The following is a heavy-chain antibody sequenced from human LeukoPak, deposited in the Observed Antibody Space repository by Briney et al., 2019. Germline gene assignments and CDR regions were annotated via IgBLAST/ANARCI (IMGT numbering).Heavy chain of an antibody. CDR3: ARGYTVTHRGY. V-gene: IGHV3-48*03. CDR2: ISSSGSTI. J-gene: IGHJ4*02. Sequence: GGSLRLSCAASGFTFSTYVMSWVRQAPGKGLEWVSYISSSGSTIYYADSVKGRFTISRDNAKNSLYLQMNSLRAEDTAVYYCARGYTVTHRGYWGQGTLVTVSS. D-gene: IGHD4-17*01. CDR1: GFTFSTYV.